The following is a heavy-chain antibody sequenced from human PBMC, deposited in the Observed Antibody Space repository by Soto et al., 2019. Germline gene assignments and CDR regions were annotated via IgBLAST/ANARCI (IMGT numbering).Heavy chain of an antibody. CDR3: AKDRGWDFWNGYYGA. CDR2: INSDGSTT. D-gene: IGHD3-3*01. Sequence: PGGSLRLSCAASGFTFSSDWMHWVRQAPGKGLVWVSRINSDGSTTTYADSVKGRFTISRDNSKNTLYLQMNSLRAEDTAVYYCAKDRGWDFWNGYYGAGGQGTLVTVSS. CDR1: GFTFSSDW. J-gene: IGHJ4*02. V-gene: IGHV3-74*01.